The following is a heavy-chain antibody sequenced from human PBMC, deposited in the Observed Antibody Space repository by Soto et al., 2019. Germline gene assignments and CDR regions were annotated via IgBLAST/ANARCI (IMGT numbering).Heavy chain of an antibody. CDR1: GGSFSGYY. V-gene: IGHV4-34*01. Sequence: QVQLQQWGAGLLKPSETLSLTCAVYGGSFSGYYWSWIRQPPGKGLEWIGEINHSGSTNYNPSLKRRVTIXXHXSXXQFALTLSSVTAADTAVYYCARGGPPVPLGRWFDPWGPGTLVTVAS. CDR3: ARGGPPVPLGRWFDP. CDR2: INHSGST. D-gene: IGHD7-27*01. J-gene: IGHJ5*02.